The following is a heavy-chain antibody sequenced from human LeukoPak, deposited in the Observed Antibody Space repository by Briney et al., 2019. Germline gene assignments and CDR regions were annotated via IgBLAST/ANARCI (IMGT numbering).Heavy chain of an antibody. V-gene: IGHV1-46*01. D-gene: IGHD3-10*01. CDR1: GYTFTSYY. J-gene: IGHJ3*02. Sequence: ASVKVSCKASGYTFTSYYMHWVRQDPGPGLEWMGIINPSGGSTSYAQKFQGRVTMTRDTSTSTVYMELSSLRSEDTAVYYWARTAMVRGDPHPFDIWGQGTMVTVSS. CDR3: ARTAMVRGDPHPFDI. CDR2: INPSGGST.